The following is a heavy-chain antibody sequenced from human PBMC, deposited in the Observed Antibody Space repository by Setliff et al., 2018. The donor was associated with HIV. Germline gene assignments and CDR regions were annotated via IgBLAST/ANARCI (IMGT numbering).Heavy chain of an antibody. Sequence: SETLSLTCAVYGGSLSGHYWTWIRQPPGEGLEWIGEINHSGETNYNPSLKSRVTISVDTSKNQFSLKVTSVTAADTAVYYCVTSSSWSSRLNFWGQGMLVTAPQ. CDR3: VTSSSWSSRLNF. CDR1: GGSLSGHY. V-gene: IGHV4-34*01. D-gene: IGHD6-13*01. CDR2: INHSGET. J-gene: IGHJ4*02.